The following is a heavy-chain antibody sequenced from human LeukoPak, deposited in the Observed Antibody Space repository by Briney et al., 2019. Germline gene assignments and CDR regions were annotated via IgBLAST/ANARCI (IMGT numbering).Heavy chain of an antibody. CDR3: AKEDPYDFWSGYSAGFLDY. V-gene: IGHV3-30-3*01. Sequence: PGGSLRLSCAASGFTFSSYAMHWVRQAPGKGLEWVAVISYDGSNKYYADSVKGRFTISRDNSKNTLYLQMNSLRAEDTAVYYCAKEDPYDFWSGYSAGFLDYWGQGTLVTVSS. J-gene: IGHJ4*02. D-gene: IGHD3-3*01. CDR1: GFTFSSYA. CDR2: ISYDGSNK.